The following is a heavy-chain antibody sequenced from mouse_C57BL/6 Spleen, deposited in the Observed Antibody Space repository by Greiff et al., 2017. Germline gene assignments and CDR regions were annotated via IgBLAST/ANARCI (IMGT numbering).Heavy chain of an antibody. J-gene: IGHJ2*01. V-gene: IGHV1-69*01. CDR1: GYTFTSYW. D-gene: IGHD1-1*01. CDR3: ARVGYYYGSSSYYFDY. Sequence: QVQLQQPGAELVMPGASVKLSCKASGYTFTSYWMHWVKQRPGQGLEWIGEIDPSDSYTNYNQKFKGKSTLTVDKSSCTAYMQLSILTSEDSAVYYCARVGYYYGSSSYYFDYWGQGTTLTVSS. CDR2: IDPSDSYT.